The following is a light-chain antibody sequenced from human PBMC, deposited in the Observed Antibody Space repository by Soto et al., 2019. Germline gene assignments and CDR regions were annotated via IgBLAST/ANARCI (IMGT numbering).Light chain of an antibody. CDR1: QSINNW. CDR2: DAS. Sequence: DIQMTLSPSTLSASVGDRVTITCRASQSINNWLAWFQQKPGKAPKLLIYDASTLKSGVPSRFSGSGSGTEFTLTISRLQPDDFSTYYCQQYNSYSWTFGQGTKVEIK. V-gene: IGKV1-5*01. J-gene: IGKJ1*01. CDR3: QQYNSYSWT.